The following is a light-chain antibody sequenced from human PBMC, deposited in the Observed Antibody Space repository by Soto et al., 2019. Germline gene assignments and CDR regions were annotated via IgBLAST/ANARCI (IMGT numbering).Light chain of an antibody. V-gene: IGLV2-14*03. CDR1: RSDIGAYNF. CDR2: DVN. CDR3: TSWTTSTTMI. Sequence: QSVLTQPASVSGSPGQSITISRTGNRSDIGAYNFVSWYQQHPGEVPKLILYDVNVRPSGVSNRFSGSKSGNTASLTISGLQAEDEADYYCTSWTTSTTMIFGGGTKVTVL. J-gene: IGLJ2*01.